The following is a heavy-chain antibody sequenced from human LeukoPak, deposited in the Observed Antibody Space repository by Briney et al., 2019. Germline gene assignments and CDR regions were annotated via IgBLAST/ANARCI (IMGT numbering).Heavy chain of an antibody. CDR3: ARANYYDSSGYYFDY. Sequence: PGGSLRLSCAASGFTFSNYWMHWVRHTPGKGLVWVSRISGDGSSTSYADSVKGRFTISRDNAKNTLYLQMNSLRAEDTAVYYCARANYYDSSGYYFDYWGRGTLVTVSS. V-gene: IGHV3-74*01. D-gene: IGHD3-22*01. J-gene: IGHJ4*02. CDR1: GFTFSNYW. CDR2: ISGDGSST.